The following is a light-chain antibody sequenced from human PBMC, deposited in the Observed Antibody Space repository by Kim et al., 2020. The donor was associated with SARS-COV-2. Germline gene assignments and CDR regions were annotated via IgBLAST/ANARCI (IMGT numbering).Light chain of an antibody. CDR1: SSDVGSYNL. CDR3: CSRAGSRTFYV. CDR2: DVS. V-gene: IGLV2-23*02. Sequence: QSALTQPASVSGSPGQSITISCTGTSSDVGSYNLVSWYQQYPGKAPKLVIYDVSKWPLGFSNRFSGSKSGNTASLTISGLQAEDEADYFCCSRAGSRTFYVFGTGTKVTVL. J-gene: IGLJ1*01.